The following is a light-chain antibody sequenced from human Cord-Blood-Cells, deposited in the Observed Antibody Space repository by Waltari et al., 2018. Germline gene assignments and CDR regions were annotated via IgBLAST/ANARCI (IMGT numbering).Light chain of an antibody. CDR1: KLGDKH. J-gene: IGLJ2*01. CDR3: QAWDSSTAV. Sequence: SYELTQPPSVSVSPGQTASLTRSGDKLGDKHACWYQQKPGQSPVLVIYRESKRPAGIPELFSGSNSGNTATLTISGTQAMDEADYYCQAWDSSTAVFGGGTKLTVL. CDR2: RES. V-gene: IGLV3-1*01.